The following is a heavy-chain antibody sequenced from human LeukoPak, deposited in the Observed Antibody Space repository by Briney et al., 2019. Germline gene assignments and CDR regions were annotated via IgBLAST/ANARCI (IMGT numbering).Heavy chain of an antibody. CDR2: INTNTGNP. D-gene: IGHD3-22*01. Sequence: ASVKVSCKASGYTFTGYYMHWVRQAPGQGLEWMGWINTNTGNPTYAQGFTGRFVFSLDTSVSTAYLQISSLKAEDTAVYYCARDGTPLDYYDSSGYYSDYWGQGTLVTVSS. CDR3: ARDGTPLDYYDSSGYYSDY. V-gene: IGHV7-4-1*02. CDR1: GYTFTGYY. J-gene: IGHJ4*02.